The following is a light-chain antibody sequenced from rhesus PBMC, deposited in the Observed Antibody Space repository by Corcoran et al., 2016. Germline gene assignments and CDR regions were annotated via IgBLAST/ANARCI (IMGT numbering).Light chain of an antibody. Sequence: DIQMTQSPSSLSASVGDKVTITCRARQGISSRLAWYQQKPGKAPKLLIFAASRLQSGVPSRFSGNGSGTDYTLALSSLQPEDFATYYWHQVFNTPWPFGQGPKVEVK. CDR3: HQVFNTPWP. J-gene: IGKJ1*01. CDR1: QGISSR. CDR2: AAS. V-gene: IGKV1-18*01.